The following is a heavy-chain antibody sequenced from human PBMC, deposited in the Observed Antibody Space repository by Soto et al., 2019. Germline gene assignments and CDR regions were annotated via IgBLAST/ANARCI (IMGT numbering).Heavy chain of an antibody. D-gene: IGHD4-17*01. J-gene: IGHJ4*02. CDR2: ISYDGSNK. CDR1: GFTFSSYG. CDR3: AKQLFRDGDYLDY. Sequence: QVQLVESGGGVVQPGRSLRLSCAASGFTFSSYGMHWVRQAPGKGLEWVAVISYDGSNKYYADSVKGRFTISRDNSKNTLYRQMNSLRAEDTAVYYCAKQLFRDGDYLDYWGQGTLVTVSS. V-gene: IGHV3-30*18.